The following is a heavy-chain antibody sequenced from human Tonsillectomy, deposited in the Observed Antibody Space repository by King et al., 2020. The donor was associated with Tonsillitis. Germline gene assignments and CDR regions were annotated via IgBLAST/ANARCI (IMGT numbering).Heavy chain of an antibody. CDR3: ASTAPGMVDILTGYPQHIDL. J-gene: IGHJ2*01. D-gene: IGHD3-9*01. V-gene: IGHV3-30*04. CDR1: GFTFSSYA. Sequence: VQLVESGGGVVQPGRSLRLSCAASGFTFSSYAMHWVRRAPGKGLEWVAVISYDGSNKYYADSVKGRFTISRDNSKNTLYLQMNSLRAEDTAVYYWASTAPGMVDILTGYPQHIDLWGRGTLVTVSS. CDR2: ISYDGSNK.